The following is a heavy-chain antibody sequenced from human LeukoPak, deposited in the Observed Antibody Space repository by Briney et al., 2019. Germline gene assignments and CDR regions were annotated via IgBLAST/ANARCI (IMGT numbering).Heavy chain of an antibody. V-gene: IGHV4-34*01. J-gene: IGHJ4*02. CDR3: ARDVRGSMIVVVPWYYFDY. Sequence: PSETLSLTCAVYGGSFSGYYWCWIRQPPGKGLEWIGEINHSGSTNYNPSLKSRVTISVDTSKNQFSLKLSSVTAADTAVYYCARDVRGSMIVVVPWYYFDYWGQGTLVTVSS. CDR1: GGSFSGYY. D-gene: IGHD3-22*01. CDR2: INHSGST.